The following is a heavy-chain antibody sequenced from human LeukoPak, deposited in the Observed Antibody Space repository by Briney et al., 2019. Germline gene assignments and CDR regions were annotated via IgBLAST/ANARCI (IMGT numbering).Heavy chain of an antibody. CDR2: IYHSGST. CDR1: GGSFSGYY. CDR3: ASASTVVTRSAFDI. Sequence: PSETLSLTCAVYGGSFSGYYWSWIRQPPGKGLEWIGYIYHSGSTYYNPSLKSRVTISVDRSKNQFSLRLSSVTAADTAVYYCASASTVVTRSAFDIWGQGTMVTVSS. V-gene: IGHV4-34*01. J-gene: IGHJ3*02. D-gene: IGHD4-23*01.